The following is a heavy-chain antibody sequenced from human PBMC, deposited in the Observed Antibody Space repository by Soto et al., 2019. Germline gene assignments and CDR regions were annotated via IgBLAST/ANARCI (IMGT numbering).Heavy chain of an antibody. CDR3: ARREGTGWGY. CDR2: IYPADSHT. D-gene: IGHD6-19*01. Sequence: PGGSLRISCKVSGYIFTGYWIGWVRQMPGKGLEWMGVIYPADSHTRYSPSFQGQVTIAADKSISTAYLQWSSLKASDTAMYYCARREGTGWGYWGQGTLVTVSS. V-gene: IGHV5-51*01. J-gene: IGHJ4*02. CDR1: GYIFTGYW.